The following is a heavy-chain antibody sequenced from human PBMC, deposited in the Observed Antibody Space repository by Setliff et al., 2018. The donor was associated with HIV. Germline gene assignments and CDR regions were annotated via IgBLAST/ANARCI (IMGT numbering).Heavy chain of an antibody. Sequence: PSETLSLTCTVSGDSISSSTYCWGWIRQPPGKGLEWIGSIYYSGSTYYNPSLKSRVTVSVDTSKNQFSLRLTSVTAADTAVYYCARGAPYCNHGICHLFDYWGHGNLVTAPQ. CDR1: GDSISSSTYC. D-gene: IGHD2-8*01. CDR2: IYYSGST. CDR3: ARGAPYCNHGICHLFDY. V-gene: IGHV4-39*01. J-gene: IGHJ4*01.